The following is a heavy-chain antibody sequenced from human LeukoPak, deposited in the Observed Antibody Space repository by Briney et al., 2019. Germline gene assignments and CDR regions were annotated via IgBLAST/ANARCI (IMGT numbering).Heavy chain of an antibody. J-gene: IGHJ3*02. CDR3: ARDLLNTDAFDI. V-gene: IGHV4-59*01. CDR1: DGSISSYY. D-gene: IGHD2-15*01. Sequence: KPSETLSLTCTVSDGSISSYYWSWIRQPPGKRLEWIGYIYYSGGTNYNPSLKSRVTISLDTSKNQFSLKLSSVTAADTAVYYCARDLLNTDAFDIWGQGTMVTVSS. CDR2: IYYSGGT.